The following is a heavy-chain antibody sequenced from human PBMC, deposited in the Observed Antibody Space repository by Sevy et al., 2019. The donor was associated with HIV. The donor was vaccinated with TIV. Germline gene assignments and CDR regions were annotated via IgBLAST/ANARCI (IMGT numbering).Heavy chain of an antibody. V-gene: IGHV3-33*01. D-gene: IGHD4-17*01. CDR1: GFTFSSYG. CDR2: IWYDGSNK. CDR3: ARENYGDPHYYYYGMDV. J-gene: IGHJ6*02. Sequence: GGSLRLSCAASGFTFSSYGMLWVRQAPGKGLEWVAVIWYDGSNKYYADSVKGRFTISRDNSKNTLYLQMNSLRAEDTAVYYCARENYGDPHYYYYGMDVWGQGTTVTVSS.